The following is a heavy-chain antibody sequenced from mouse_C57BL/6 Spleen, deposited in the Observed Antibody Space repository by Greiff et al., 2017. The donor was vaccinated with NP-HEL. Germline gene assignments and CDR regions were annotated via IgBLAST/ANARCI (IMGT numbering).Heavy chain of an antibody. CDR3: ASPGGGYYGSNYAMDY. V-gene: IGHV14-2*01. J-gene: IGHJ4*01. CDR1: GFNIKNYY. CDR2: IDPEDGET. D-gene: IGHD1-1*01. Sequence: VQLQQSGAELVKPGASVKLSCTASGFNIKNYYMHWVKQRTEQGLEWIGRIDPEDGETKYAPKFQGKATITADTSSNTAYLQLSSLTAEDTAVYYCASPGGGYYGSNYAMDYWGQGTSVTVSS.